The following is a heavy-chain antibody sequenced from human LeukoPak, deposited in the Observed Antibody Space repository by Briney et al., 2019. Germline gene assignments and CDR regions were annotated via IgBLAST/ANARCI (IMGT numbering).Heavy chain of an antibody. CDR1: GGSFSGYY. D-gene: IGHD2-2*01. CDR3: ARGKKKDFVPLPAAEGTFDI. V-gene: IGHV4-34*01. Sequence: SETLSLTCAVYGGSFSGYYWSWTRQPPGKGLEWIGEINHSGSTNYNPSLKSRVTISVDTSKSQISLKLSSVTAADTAVYYCARGKKKDFVPLPAAEGTFDIWGQGTVVTVSS. CDR2: INHSGST. J-gene: IGHJ3*02.